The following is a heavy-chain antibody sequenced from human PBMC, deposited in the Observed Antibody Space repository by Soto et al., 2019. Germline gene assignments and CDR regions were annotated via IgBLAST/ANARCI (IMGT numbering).Heavy chain of an antibody. J-gene: IGHJ4*02. D-gene: IGHD3-16*01. Sequence: ASVKVSCKTSVYTFTDYYMHWMRQAPGQGLEWMGWINPNSGGTDYAQKFQGWVTMTRDTSISTVYMELSRLKSDDTAMYYCARGGGNAPRPVNYWGRGTLVTVPS. CDR3: ARGGGNAPRPVNY. CDR1: VYTFTDYY. CDR2: INPNSGGT. V-gene: IGHV1-2*04.